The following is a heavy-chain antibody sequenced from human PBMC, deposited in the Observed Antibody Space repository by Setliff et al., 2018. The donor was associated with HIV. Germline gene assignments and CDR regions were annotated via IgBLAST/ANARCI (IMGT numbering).Heavy chain of an antibody. D-gene: IGHD4-17*01. Sequence: PGGSLRLSCAASGFTFSSYWMHWVRQAPGKGLVWVSRIKSDGSSTSYADSVKGRFTISRDNAKTSLYLQMTSLRADDTAVYFCARNLGVAALGDDGQVDHYYYYMDVWGKGTTVTVSS. CDR3: ARNLGVAALGDDGQVDHYYYYMDV. CDR2: IKSDGSST. V-gene: IGHV3-74*01. J-gene: IGHJ6*03. CDR1: GFTFSSYW.